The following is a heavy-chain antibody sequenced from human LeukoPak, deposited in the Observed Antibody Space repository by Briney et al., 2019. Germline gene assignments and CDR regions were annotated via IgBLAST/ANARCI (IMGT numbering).Heavy chain of an antibody. J-gene: IGHJ4*02. D-gene: IGHD2-2*03. V-gene: IGHV1-18*04. CDR2: ISAYNGNT. CDR3: ARSDSVDIVVVPAAMPFDY. Sequence: ASVQVSFKACGYTFTSYGISWVRQAPGQGLEWMGWISAYNGNTNYAQKLQGRVTMTTDTSTSTAYMELRSLRSDDTAVYYCARSDSVDIVVVPAAMPFDYWGQGTLVTVSS. CDR1: GYTFTSYG.